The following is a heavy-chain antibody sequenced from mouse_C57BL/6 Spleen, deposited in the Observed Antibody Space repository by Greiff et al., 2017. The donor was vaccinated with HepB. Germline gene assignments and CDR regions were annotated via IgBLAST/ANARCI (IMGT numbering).Heavy chain of an antibody. CDR3: AYYSNYVGYFEV. J-gene: IGHJ1*03. V-gene: IGHV1-22*01. CDR1: GYTFTDYN. D-gene: IGHD2-5*01. Sequence: VQLQQSGPELVKPGASVKMSCKASGYTFTDYNMHWVKQSHGKSLEWIGYINPNNGGTSYNQKFKGKATLTVNKSSSTAYMELRSLTSEDSAVYYCAYYSNYVGYFEVWGTGTTVTVSS. CDR2: INPNNGGT.